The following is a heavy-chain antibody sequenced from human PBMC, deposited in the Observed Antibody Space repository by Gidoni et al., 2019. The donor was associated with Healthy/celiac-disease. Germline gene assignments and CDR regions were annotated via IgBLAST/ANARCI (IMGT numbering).Heavy chain of an antibody. CDR3: AKSLRPKPPGTATIYYYGMDV. CDR2: IRGSGGST. J-gene: IGHJ6*02. V-gene: IGHV3-23*01. CDR1: GFTFISYA. D-gene: IGHD2-21*02. Sequence: EVQLLESGGGLVQPGVSLRHSCAASGFTFISYATSWVRQAPGKGLEWVSAIRGSGGSTYYAGSVKGRLTISRENYKNTLYLQMNSLRAEDTAVYYWAKSLRPKPPGTATIYYYGMDVWGQGTTVTVSS.